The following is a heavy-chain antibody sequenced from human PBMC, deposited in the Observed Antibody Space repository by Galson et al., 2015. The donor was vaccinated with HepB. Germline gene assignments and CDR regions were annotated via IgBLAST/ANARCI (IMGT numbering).Heavy chain of an antibody. D-gene: IGHD3-9*01. V-gene: IGHV3-23*01. CDR3: ARVLRFFDWSLRSDGFDV. Sequence: SLRLSCAASGFTLNNYAMTWVRQVPGKGLEWVSLIGDSTNTTFYADSVKGRFTISRDNSRNTLYLQMSSLRAEDTAVFYCARVLRFFDWSLRSDGFDVWGQGTMVTVSS. CDR2: IGDSTNTT. CDR1: GFTLNNYA. J-gene: IGHJ3*01.